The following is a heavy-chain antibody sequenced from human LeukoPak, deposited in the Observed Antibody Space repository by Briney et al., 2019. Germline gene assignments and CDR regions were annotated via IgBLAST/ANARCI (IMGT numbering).Heavy chain of an antibody. CDR2: INPNSGGT. V-gene: IGHV1-2*02. J-gene: IGHJ4*02. CDR3: ARANALYCSSTSCLFDY. Sequence: ASVKVSCKASRYTFTGYYMHWVRQAPGQGLECMAWINPNSGGTYYAQNFHDRITMTRDTSISTAYMELSRLRSDDTAIYYCARANALYCSSTSCLFDYWGQGTLVTVSS. CDR1: RYTFTGYY. D-gene: IGHD2-2*01.